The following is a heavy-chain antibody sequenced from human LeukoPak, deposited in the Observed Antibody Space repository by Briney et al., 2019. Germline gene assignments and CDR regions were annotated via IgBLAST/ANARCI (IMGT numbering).Heavy chain of an antibody. CDR2: IYYSGST. CDR1: GGSISSGGYY. CDR3: AREIHSGYDLSKCYFDY. J-gene: IGHJ4*02. D-gene: IGHD5-12*01. V-gene: IGHV4-31*03. Sequence: SETLSLTCTVSGGSISSGGYYWSWIRQHPGKGLEWIGYIYYSGSTYYHPSLKSRVTISVDTSKNQFSLKLSFVTAADTAVYYCAREIHSGYDLSKCYFDYWGQGTLVTVSS.